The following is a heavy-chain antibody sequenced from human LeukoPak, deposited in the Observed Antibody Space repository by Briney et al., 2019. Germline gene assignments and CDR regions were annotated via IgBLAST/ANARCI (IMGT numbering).Heavy chain of an antibody. CDR1: GYTFTSYD. J-gene: IGHJ6*02. CDR2: MNPNSGNT. CDR3: ARVSGVVRVYYYYYGMDV. V-gene: IGHV1-8*01. D-gene: IGHD3-16*01. Sequence: ASVKVSCKASGYTFTSYDINWVRQATGQGLEWMGWMNPNSGNTGYAQKFQGRVTMTRNTSISTAYMELGSLRSEDTAVYYCARVSGVVRVYYYYYGMDVWGQGTTVTVSS.